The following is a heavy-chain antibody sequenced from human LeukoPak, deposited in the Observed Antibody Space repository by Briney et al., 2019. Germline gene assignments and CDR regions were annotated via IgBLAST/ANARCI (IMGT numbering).Heavy chain of an antibody. V-gene: IGHV3-30*03. CDR1: GFIFTSHG. CDR2: ILYNGKNA. D-gene: IGHD5-24*01. J-gene: IGHJ4*02. Sequence: GGSLRLSCAASGFIFTSHGMHWVRQAPGKGLEWVALILYNGKNAHYAASVQGRFSISRDNSERTVSLHMDSLGPDDTGFYFCAIERSTGGYDLRYGYYGLDLWGQGTL. CDR3: AIERSTGGYDLRYGYYGLDL.